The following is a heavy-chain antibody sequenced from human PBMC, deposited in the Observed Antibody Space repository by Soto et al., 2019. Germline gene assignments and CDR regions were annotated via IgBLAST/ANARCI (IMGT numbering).Heavy chain of an antibody. V-gene: IGHV2-5*02. D-gene: IGHD1-26*01. CDR3: EHAVPGLTGVDL. CDR1: GFSLSTTEVG. CDR2: IYGDDNK. J-gene: IGHJ2*01. Sequence: QITLKESGPTLVKPTETLTLTCTFSGFSLSTTEVGVGWIRQPPGKALEWLALIYGDDNKRYSPSLKSRLTITKETHKKQVVLTMTNMDAVDTATYFCEHAVPGLTGVDLWGRGTLVTVSS.